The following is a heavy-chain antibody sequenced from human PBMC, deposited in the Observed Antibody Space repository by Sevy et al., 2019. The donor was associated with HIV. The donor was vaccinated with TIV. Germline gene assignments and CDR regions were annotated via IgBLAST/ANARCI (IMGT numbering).Heavy chain of an antibody. V-gene: IGHV4-39*01. CDR3: GRHGYGDCHTYFDY. CDR2: IYYSGYT. J-gene: IGHJ4*02. CDR1: GGSISTNSYY. Sequence: SETLSLTCTVSGGSISTNSYYWGWIRQPPGKGLELIGSIYYSGYTYYNPSLKSRVTISVDTSKNQFSLMLISVTAADTAVYYCGRHGYGDCHTYFDYWGQGTLVTVSS. D-gene: IGHD4-17*01.